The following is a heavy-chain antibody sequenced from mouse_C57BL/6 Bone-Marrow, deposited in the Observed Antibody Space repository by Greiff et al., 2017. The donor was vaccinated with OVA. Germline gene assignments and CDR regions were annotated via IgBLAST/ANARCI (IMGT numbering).Heavy chain of an antibody. CDR3: TAGSNYAYFDY. D-gene: IGHD2-5*01. J-gene: IGHJ2*01. V-gene: IGHV6-3*01. Sequence: EVKVEESGGGLVQPGGSMKLSCVASGFTFSNYWMNWVRQSPEKGLEWVAQIRLKSVNYATHYAESVKGRFTISRDDSKSSVYLQMNNLRAEDTGIYYCTAGSNYAYFDYWGQGTTLTVSS. CDR2: IRLKSVNYAT. CDR1: GFTFSNYW.